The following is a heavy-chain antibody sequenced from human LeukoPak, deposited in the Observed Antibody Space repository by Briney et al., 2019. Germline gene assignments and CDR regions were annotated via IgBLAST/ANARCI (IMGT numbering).Heavy chain of an antibody. J-gene: IGHJ3*02. D-gene: IGHD3-10*01. CDR1: GGSISSSSYY. CDR3: ARLKKSGVDAFDI. CDR2: IYYSGST. V-gene: IGHV4-39*01. Sequence: PSETLSLTCTVSGGSISSSSYYWGCIRQPPGKGLECIGSIYYSGSTYYNPSLKSRVTISVDTSKNQFSLKLSSVTAADTAVYYCARLKKSGVDAFDIWGQGTMVTVSS.